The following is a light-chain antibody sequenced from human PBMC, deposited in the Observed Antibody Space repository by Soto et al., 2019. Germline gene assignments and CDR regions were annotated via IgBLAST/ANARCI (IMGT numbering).Light chain of an antibody. CDR1: YDIYSS. CDR3: QQLSHYPDT. V-gene: IGKV1-9*01. Sequence: DIQLTQSPSFLSASVEDRVTISCRASYDIYSSLAWYQQEPGKPPKLLIYDSSTLQTGVPSRFTSSGSGRKFTLTISGLQFGDFANSDCQQLSHYPDTFGQGTKLEIK. J-gene: IGKJ2*01. CDR2: DSS.